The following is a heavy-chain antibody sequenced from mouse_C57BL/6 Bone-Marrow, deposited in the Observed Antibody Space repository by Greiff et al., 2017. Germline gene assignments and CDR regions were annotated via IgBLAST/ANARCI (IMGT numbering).Heavy chain of an antibody. CDR2: ISYDGSN. D-gene: IGHD1-1*01. CDR1: GYSITSGYY. V-gene: IGHV3-6*01. J-gene: IGHJ2*01. Sequence: EVKLQESGPGLVKPSQSLSLTCSVTGYSITSGYYWNWIRQFPGNKLEWMGYISYDGSNNYNPSLKNRISITRDTSKNQFFLKLNSVTTEDTATYYCARMGTTVVFDYWGQGTTLTVSS. CDR3: ARMGTTVVFDY.